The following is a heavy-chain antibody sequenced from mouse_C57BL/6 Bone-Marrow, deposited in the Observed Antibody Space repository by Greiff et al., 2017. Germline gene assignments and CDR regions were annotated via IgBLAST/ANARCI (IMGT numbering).Heavy chain of an antibody. D-gene: IGHD1-1*01. CDR1: GFNIKDYY. Sequence: EVQLQQSGAELVKPGASVKLSCTASGFNIKDYYMHWVKQRTEQGLEWIGRIDPEDGETKYAPKFQGKATITADTSSNTAYLQLSSLTSEDTAVYYCARGPRYYGSSYWFAYWGQGTLVTVSA. V-gene: IGHV14-2*01. CDR2: IDPEDGET. CDR3: ARGPRYYGSSYWFAY. J-gene: IGHJ3*01.